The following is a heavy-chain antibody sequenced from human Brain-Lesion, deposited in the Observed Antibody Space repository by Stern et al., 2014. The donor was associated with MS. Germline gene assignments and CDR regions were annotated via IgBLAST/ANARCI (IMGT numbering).Heavy chain of an antibody. CDR2: IWNDGTNK. D-gene: IGHD4-17*01. Sequence: VQLVESGGGVVQPGGSLRLSCAGTGITFSSYVMHWVRQTPGKGLEWGAIIWNDGTNKCYPDSVKGRFTISRGNSQNTLHLQMNSLRVEDTAVYYCARDVGYGDYGTLVLGYWGQGTLVTVSS. CDR1: GITFSSYV. V-gene: IGHV3-33*01. J-gene: IGHJ4*02. CDR3: ARDVGYGDYGTLVLGY.